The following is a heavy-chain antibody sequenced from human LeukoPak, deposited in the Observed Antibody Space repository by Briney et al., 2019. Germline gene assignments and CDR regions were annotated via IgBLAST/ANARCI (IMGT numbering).Heavy chain of an antibody. CDR2: INWNGGST. J-gene: IGHJ6*02. D-gene: IGHD6-13*01. CDR1: GFTFDDYG. V-gene: IGHV3-20*04. CDR3: ARVKRGRAAAGTYYYYGMDV. Sequence: GGSLRLSCAASGFTFDDYGMSWVRQAPGKGLEWVSGINWNGGSTGYADSVEGRFTISRDNAKNSLYLQMNSLRAEDTALYYCARVKRGRAAAGTYYYYGMDVWGQGTTVTVSS.